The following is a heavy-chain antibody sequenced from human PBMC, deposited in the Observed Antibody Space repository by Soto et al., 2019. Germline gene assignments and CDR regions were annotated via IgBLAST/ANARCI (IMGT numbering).Heavy chain of an antibody. CDR1: GYTFSSYT. CDR3: ERSGDGNRRPFAY. J-gene: IGHJ4*02. Sequence: QVRLVQSGAEVKKPGSSVKVSCKASGYTFSSYTINWVRQAPGQGLELMGGIIPVFNSATYAQKFQCRVTITAAESTSTAYLELVRLGAEDTAVYYCERSGDGNRRPFAYWGEGTLVTVSS. D-gene: IGHD1-26*01. CDR2: IIPVFNSA. V-gene: IGHV1-69*01.